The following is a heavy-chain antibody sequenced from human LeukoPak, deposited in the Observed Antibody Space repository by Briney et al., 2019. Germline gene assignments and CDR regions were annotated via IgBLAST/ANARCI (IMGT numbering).Heavy chain of an antibody. V-gene: IGHV4-34*01. J-gene: IGHJ4*02. CDR1: GGSISGGY. Sequence: SETLSLTCTVSGGSISGGYWSWIRQPPGKGLEWIGEINHSGSTNYNPSLKSRVTISVDTSKNQFSLKLSSVTAADTAVYYCARAPPNWNYGLGYWGQGTLVTVSS. CDR3: ARAPPNWNYGLGY. CDR2: INHSGST. D-gene: IGHD1-7*01.